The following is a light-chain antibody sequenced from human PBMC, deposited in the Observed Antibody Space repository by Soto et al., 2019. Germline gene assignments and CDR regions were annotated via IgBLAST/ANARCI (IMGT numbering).Light chain of an antibody. CDR1: SSAIAIYNY. CDR2: DVN. Sequence: QSALTQPASVSGSPGQSITISSTGTSSAIAIYNYVSWYQRHPGKAPKLMIYDVNYRPSGVSNRFSGSKSGNTASLTISGLQAEDEADSCCVSYTSSSTMIFGGGTKLTVL. J-gene: IGLJ2*01. V-gene: IGLV2-14*03. CDR3: VSYTSSSTMI.